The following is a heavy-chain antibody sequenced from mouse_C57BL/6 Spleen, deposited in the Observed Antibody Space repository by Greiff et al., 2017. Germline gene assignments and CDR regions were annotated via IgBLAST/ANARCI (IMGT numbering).Heavy chain of an antibody. V-gene: IGHV1-66*01. CDR2: IYPGSGNT. J-gene: IGHJ4*01. CDR3: ASRTTGKDYAMDY. Sequence: VKLQQSGPELVKPGASVKISCKASGYSFTSYYIHWVQQRPGQGLEWIGWIYPGSGNTKYKEKVKGKATLTADTTSSTAYMQLNSLTSEDSAVYYCASRTTGKDYAMDYWGQGTSVTVSS. CDR1: GYSFTSYY. D-gene: IGHD1-1*01.